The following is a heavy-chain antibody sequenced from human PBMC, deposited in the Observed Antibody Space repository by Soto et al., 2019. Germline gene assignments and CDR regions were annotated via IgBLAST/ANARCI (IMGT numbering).Heavy chain of an antibody. CDR1: GFTFSSYA. CDR3: AKARPVKYDDSSGAEGVFFDY. Sequence: EVQVLESGGDLVQPGGSLRLSCVASGFTFSSYAMNWVRQAPGKGLEWVSAIGGSGDSTYYADSVKGRFIISRDNSENTVYLQMNSLRAEDTAVYYCAKARPVKYDDSSGAEGVFFDYWGQGTLVTVSS. J-gene: IGHJ4*02. V-gene: IGHV3-23*01. CDR2: IGGSGDST. D-gene: IGHD3-22*01.